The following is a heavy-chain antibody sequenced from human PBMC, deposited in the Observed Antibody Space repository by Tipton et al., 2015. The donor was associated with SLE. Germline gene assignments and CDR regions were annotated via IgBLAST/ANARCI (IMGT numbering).Heavy chain of an antibody. CDR1: GYSFASYW. J-gene: IGHJ6*02. D-gene: IGHD3-10*01. Sequence: QLVQSGAEVKKPGDSLKISCKASGYSFASYWIAWVRQMPGKGLEWMGIIYPGDSDTRYSPSFQGQVTISADKSISTAYLQWSSLKTSDTAMYYCARRGRSGSWWDYYYGMDVWGQGTTVTVSS. V-gene: IGHV5-51*03. CDR2: IYPGDSDT. CDR3: ARRGRSGSWWDYYYGMDV.